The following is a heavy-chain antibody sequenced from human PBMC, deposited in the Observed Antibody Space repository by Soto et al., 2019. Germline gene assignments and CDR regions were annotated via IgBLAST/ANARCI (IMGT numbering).Heavy chain of an antibody. CDR1: GFTFSSYW. J-gene: IGHJ4*02. CDR3: ARTDSGYSGYDFPPPAPHYFDY. Sequence: GGSLRLSCAASGFTFSSYWMSWVRQAPGKGLEWVANIKQDGSEKYYVDSVKGRFTISRDNAKNSLYLQMNSLRAEDTAVYYCARTDSGYSGYDFPPPAPHYFDYWGQGTLVTVSS. CDR2: IKQDGSEK. V-gene: IGHV3-7*01. D-gene: IGHD5-12*01.